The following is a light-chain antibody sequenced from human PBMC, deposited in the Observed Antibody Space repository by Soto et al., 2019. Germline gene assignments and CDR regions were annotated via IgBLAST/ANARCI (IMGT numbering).Light chain of an antibody. V-gene: IGLV2-14*01. CDR2: NVR. CDR3: SSYTNSGTVL. J-gene: IGLJ2*01. Sequence: QSVLTQPASVSGSPGQSITISYTGTSSDVGGYDYVSWYQQYAGKAPKLTIYNVRNRPSGVSNRFSGSKSGNTASLTISGLQPEDEADYFCSSYTNSGTVLFGGGTKLTVL. CDR1: SSDVGGYDY.